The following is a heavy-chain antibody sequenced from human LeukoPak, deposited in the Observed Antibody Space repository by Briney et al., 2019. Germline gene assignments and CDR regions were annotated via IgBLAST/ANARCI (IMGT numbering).Heavy chain of an antibody. Sequence: SVKVSCKASGYTFTSYDINWVRQAPGQGLEWMGRIIPILGIANYAQKFQGRVTITADKSTSTAYMELSSLRSEDTAVYYCARDARELLGPADYWGQGTLVTVSS. CDR2: IIPILGIA. V-gene: IGHV1-69*04. CDR3: ARDARELLGPADY. CDR1: GYTFTSYD. J-gene: IGHJ4*02. D-gene: IGHD1-26*01.